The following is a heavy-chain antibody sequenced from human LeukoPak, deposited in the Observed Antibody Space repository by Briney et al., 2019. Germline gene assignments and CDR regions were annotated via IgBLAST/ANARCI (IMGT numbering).Heavy chain of an antibody. CDR3: ARDLEYYYGSGSINWFDP. CDR1: GFHFIDYA. D-gene: IGHD3-10*01. CDR2: ISGAGGST. Sequence: GGSLRLSCAASGFHFIDYAISWVRRAPGKGLEWVSGISGAGGSTYYADSVKGRFTISRDNSKNTLYLQMNSLRAEDTAVYYCARDLEYYYGSGSINWFDPWGQGTLVTVSS. V-gene: IGHV3-23*01. J-gene: IGHJ5*02.